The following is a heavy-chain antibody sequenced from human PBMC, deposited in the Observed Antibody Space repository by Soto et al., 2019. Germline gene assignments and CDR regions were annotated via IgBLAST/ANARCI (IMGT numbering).Heavy chain of an antibody. CDR2: ITYSGFT. D-gene: IGHD6-25*01. CDR1: GDSLSIGDYY. CDR3: ARGTRIASAGYYFDF. J-gene: IGHJ4*02. Sequence: SETLSLTCTVSGDSLSIGDYYWSWIRQPPGKGLEWIGYITYSGFTYNNPSLKSRLSISVDTSKNQFSLRLSSVTAADTAVFYCARGTRIASAGYYFDFWGPGTLVTVSS. V-gene: IGHV4-30-4*01.